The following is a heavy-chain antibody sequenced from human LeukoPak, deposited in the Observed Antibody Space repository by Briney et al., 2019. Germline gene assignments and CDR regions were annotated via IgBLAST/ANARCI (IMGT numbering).Heavy chain of an antibody. CDR1: GFTFSGYS. D-gene: IGHD3-10*01. CDR3: AREGSGSYYNWIDP. Sequence: PGGSLRLSCVASGFTFSGYSMNWVRQAPGKGLEWVSYISSSSSTIYYADSVKGRFTIFRDNANNSLYLQMNSLRVEDTAVYYCAREGSGSYYNWIDPWGQGTLVTVSS. CDR2: ISSSSSTI. J-gene: IGHJ5*02. V-gene: IGHV3-48*01.